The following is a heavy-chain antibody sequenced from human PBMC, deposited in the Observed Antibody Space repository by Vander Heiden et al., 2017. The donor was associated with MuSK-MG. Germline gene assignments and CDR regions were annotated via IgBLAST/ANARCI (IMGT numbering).Heavy chain of an antibody. V-gene: IGHV1-69*01. Sequence: QVQLVQSGAEVKKPGSSVKVSCKASGGTFSSYAISWVRQAPGQGLEWMGGIIPIFGTASYEKKFQGRVTSTADESTSKAYMELSSQRSEETAVYYGARDRQIAARGSYYYYGMDVWGQGTTVTVSS. CDR2: IIPIFGTA. D-gene: IGHD6-6*01. J-gene: IGHJ6*02. CDR1: GGTFSSYA. CDR3: ARDRQIAARGSYYYYGMDV.